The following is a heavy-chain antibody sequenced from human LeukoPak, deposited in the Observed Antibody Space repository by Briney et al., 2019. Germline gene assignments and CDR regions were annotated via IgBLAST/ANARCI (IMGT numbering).Heavy chain of an antibody. Sequence: PGESLRLSCAASGFTLSSDYMSWVRQAPGKALEWFSVIYRGGGTDYADSVKGRFTISRDNSKNTVYLQMNSLRAEDTAVYYCARDWTAVAGTIEYGGQGTLVTVS. D-gene: IGHD6-19*01. CDR3: ARDWTAVAGTIEY. V-gene: IGHV3-53*01. CDR2: IYRGGGT. CDR1: GFTLSSDY. J-gene: IGHJ4*02.